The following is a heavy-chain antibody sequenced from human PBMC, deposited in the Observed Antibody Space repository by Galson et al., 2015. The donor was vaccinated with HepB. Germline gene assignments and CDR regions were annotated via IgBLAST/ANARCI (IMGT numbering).Heavy chain of an antibody. J-gene: IGHJ4*02. CDR3: ARECSSGWYLMCY. D-gene: IGHD6-19*01. V-gene: IGHV3-33*01. Sequence: SLRLSCAASGFTFSSYGMHWVRHAPGKGLEWVAVIWYDGSNKYYADSVKGRFTISRDNSKNTLYLQMNSLRAEDTAVYYCARECSSGWYLMCYWGQGTLVTVSS. CDR2: IWYDGSNK. CDR1: GFTFSSYG.